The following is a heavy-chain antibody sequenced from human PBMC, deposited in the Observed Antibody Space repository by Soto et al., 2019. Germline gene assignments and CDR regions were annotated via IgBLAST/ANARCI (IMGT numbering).Heavy chain of an antibody. CDR2: INAGNGNT. CDR3: ARVGRGVNLYYYYYMDV. J-gene: IGHJ6*03. Sequence: ASVKVSCKASGYAFTSYAMHWVRQAPGQRLEWMGWINAGNGNTKYSQKFQGRVTITRDTSASTAYMELSSLRSEDTAVYYCARVGRGVNLYYYYYMDVWGKGTTVTVSS. V-gene: IGHV1-3*01. CDR1: GYAFTSYA. D-gene: IGHD3-10*01.